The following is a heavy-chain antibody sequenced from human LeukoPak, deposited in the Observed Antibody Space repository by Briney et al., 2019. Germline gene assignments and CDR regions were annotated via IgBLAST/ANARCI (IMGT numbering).Heavy chain of an antibody. V-gene: IGHV4-59*01. D-gene: IGHD5-18*01. CDR2: FYYSGIT. J-gene: IGHJ4*02. CDR1: GGSLSSYS. Sequence: PSETLSLTCTVSGGSLSSYSWSWIRQPPGKGLEWIGYFYYSGITKYNPSLKSRVTISVDTSKNQLSLKLSSVTAADTAVYYCARVRRGYSYGCDYWGQGTLVTVSS. CDR3: ARVRRGYSYGCDY.